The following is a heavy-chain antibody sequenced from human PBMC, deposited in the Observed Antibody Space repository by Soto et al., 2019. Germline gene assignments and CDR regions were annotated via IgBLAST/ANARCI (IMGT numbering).Heavy chain of an antibody. Sequence: QVQLVESGGGVVQPGRSLRLSCAASGFTFSSYAMHWVRQAPGKGLEWVAVISYDGSNKYYADSVKGRFTISRDNSKNKLYLRMNSLRAEDTAVYYCARMGSRRAVAGTEFWGQGTLVTVSS. V-gene: IGHV3-30-3*01. CDR2: ISYDGSNK. D-gene: IGHD6-19*01. J-gene: IGHJ4*02. CDR3: ARMGSRRAVAGTEF. CDR1: GFTFSSYA.